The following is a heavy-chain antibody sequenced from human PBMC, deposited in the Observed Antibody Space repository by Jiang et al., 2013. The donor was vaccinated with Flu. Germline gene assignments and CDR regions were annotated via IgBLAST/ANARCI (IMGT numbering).Heavy chain of an antibody. CDR3: ARDAGGTEDYFDY. J-gene: IGHJ4*02. D-gene: IGHD1/OR15-1a*01. CDR1: GXTFSSYW. CDR2: IKQDGSEK. Sequence: SGXTFSSYWMRLGPARAPGKGLEWVANIKQDGSEKYYVDSVKGRFTISRDNAKNSLYLQMNSLRAEDTAVYYCARDAGGTEDYFDYWGQGTLVTVSS. V-gene: IGHV3-7*03.